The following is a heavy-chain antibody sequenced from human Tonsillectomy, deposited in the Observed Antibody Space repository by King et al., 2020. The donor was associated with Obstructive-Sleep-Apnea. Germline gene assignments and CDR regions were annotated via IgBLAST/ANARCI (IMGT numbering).Heavy chain of an antibody. CDR1: GFTFSSYA. Sequence: VQLVESGGGVVQPGRSLRLSCAASGFTFSSYAMHWVRQAPGKGLEWVAVISYDGSNKYYADSVKGRFTISRDNSKNTLYLQMNSLRAEVTAVYYCAGGHHRSMIVVVSLDYWGQGTLVTVSS. V-gene: IGHV3-30*04. J-gene: IGHJ4*02. D-gene: IGHD3-22*01. CDR3: AGGHHRSMIVVVSLDY. CDR2: ISYDGSNK.